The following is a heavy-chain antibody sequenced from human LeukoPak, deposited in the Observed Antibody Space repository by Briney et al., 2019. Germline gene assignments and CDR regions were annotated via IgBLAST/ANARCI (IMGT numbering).Heavy chain of an antibody. V-gene: IGHV1-69*13. CDR3: AGGYCSSTSCSEPMGFDY. D-gene: IGHD2-2*01. Sequence: SVKVSCKASGGTFSRYAISWVRQAPGQGLEWMGGIIPIFGTANYAQKFQGRVTITADESTSTAYMELSSLRSEDTAVYYCAGGYCSSTSCSEPMGFDYWGQGTLVTVSS. CDR1: GGTFSRYA. J-gene: IGHJ4*02. CDR2: IIPIFGTA.